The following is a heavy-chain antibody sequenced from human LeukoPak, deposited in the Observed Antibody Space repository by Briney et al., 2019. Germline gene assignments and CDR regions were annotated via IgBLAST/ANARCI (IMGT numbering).Heavy chain of an antibody. V-gene: IGHV4-39*01. CDR3: ARLVGATTFWFDP. D-gene: IGHD1-26*01. Sequence: SETLSLTCTVSGGSISSSSYYWGWLRQPPGKGLEWIGSIYYSGSTYYNPSLKSRVTISVDTSKNQFSLKLGSVTAADTAVYYCARLVGATTFWFDPWGQGTLVTVSS. CDR2: IYYSGST. J-gene: IGHJ5*02. CDR1: GGSISSSSYY.